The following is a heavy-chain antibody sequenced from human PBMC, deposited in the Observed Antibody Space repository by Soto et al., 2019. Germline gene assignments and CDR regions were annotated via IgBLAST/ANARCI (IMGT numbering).Heavy chain of an antibody. CDR3: ARLSYYYDSSGYPNNHFDY. CDR2: ISSSSSYI. CDR1: GFTFSSYS. Sequence: EVQLVESGGGLVKPGGSLRLSCAASGFTFSSYSMNWVRQAPGKGLEWVSSISSSSSYIYYADSVKGRFTISRDNAKNSLYLQMNSLRAEDTAVYYCARLSYYYDSSGYPNNHFDYWGQGTLVTVSS. J-gene: IGHJ4*02. V-gene: IGHV3-21*01. D-gene: IGHD3-22*01.